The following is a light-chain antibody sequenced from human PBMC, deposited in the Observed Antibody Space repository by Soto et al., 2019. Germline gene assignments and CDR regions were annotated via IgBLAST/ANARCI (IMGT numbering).Light chain of an antibody. Sequence: IQLTXSPSSXSASXGDRVTITCRASQDIAXYLAWYQQKPGNAPKLLIYAASTLHSGVPSRFSGSGSGTDFTLTISSLQPEDFXTYYXXXLNVNLLFGQGTKLEIK. CDR3: XXLNVNLL. CDR2: AAS. J-gene: IGKJ2*01. CDR1: QDIAXY. V-gene: IGKV1-9*01.